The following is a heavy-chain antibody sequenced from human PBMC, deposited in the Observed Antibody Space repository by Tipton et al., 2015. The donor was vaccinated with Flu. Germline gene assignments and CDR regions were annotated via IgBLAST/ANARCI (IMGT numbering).Heavy chain of an antibody. Sequence: SLRLSCAVSGFTVSSNYMTWVRQAPGKGLEWVSVIYSGGSTYYTDSVKGRFAISRDNSKNTVCLQMNSLRAEDTAVYYCARATQLVLSFDPWGQGTLVTVSS. CDR2: IYSGGST. CDR1: GFTVSSNY. V-gene: IGHV3-66*01. J-gene: IGHJ5*02. D-gene: IGHD6-6*01. CDR3: ARATQLVLSFDP.